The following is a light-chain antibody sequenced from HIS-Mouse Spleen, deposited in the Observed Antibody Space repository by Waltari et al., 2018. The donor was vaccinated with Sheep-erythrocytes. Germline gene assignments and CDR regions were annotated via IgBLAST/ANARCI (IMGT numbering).Light chain of an antibody. Sequence: QSALTQPASVSGSPGQSITISCPAPSTDVGIYNLVSWYQQHPGKAPKLMIYEGSKRPSGVSNRFSGSKSGNTASLTISGLQSEDEADYYCCSYAGSSTWVFGGGTKLTVL. J-gene: IGLJ3*02. CDR1: STDVGIYNL. V-gene: IGLV2-23*01. CDR2: EGS. CDR3: CSYAGSSTWV.